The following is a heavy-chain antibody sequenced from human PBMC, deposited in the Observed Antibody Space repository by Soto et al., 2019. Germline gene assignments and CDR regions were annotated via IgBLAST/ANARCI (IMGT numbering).Heavy chain of an antibody. J-gene: IGHJ5*02. CDR3: AKDRKAAAFCEYNCFDP. CDR2: ISGSGGST. Sequence: EVQLLESGGGLVQPGGSLRLSCAASGFTFSSYAMSWVRQAPGKGLEWVSAISGSGGSTSYAGSVKGRCTISRDNAKTTLYLQMNSLRADDKVVSCCAKDRKAAAFCEYNCFDPWGQGTLDTVSS. CDR1: GFTFSSYA. V-gene: IGHV3-23*01. D-gene: IGHD6-13*01.